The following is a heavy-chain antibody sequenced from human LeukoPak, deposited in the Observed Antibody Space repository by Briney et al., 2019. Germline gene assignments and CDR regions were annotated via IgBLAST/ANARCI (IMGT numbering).Heavy chain of an antibody. Sequence: SETLSLTCAVYGGSFSGYYWSWIRQPPGKGLEWIGEINHSGSTNYNPSLKSRVTISVDTSKNQFSLKLSSVTAADTAVYYCARAQLLGSCWFDPWGQGTLVTVSS. CDR3: ARAQLLGSCWFDP. CDR2: INHSGST. J-gene: IGHJ5*02. V-gene: IGHV4-34*01. CDR1: GGSFSGYY. D-gene: IGHD2-2*01.